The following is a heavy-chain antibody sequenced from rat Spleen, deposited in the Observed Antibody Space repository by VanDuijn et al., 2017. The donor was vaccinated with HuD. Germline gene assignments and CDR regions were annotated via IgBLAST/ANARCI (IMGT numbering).Heavy chain of an antibody. CDR2: ISYDGSST. V-gene: IGHV5-29*01. CDR1: GFTFSNYD. CDR3: ARDSTYASLDY. J-gene: IGHJ2*01. Sequence: EVQLVESGGGLVQPGRSLKLSCAASGFTFSNYDMAWVRQAPARGLEWVATISYDGSSTYYRDSVKGRFTISRDNARSSLYLQMDSLRSEDTATYYCARDSTYASLDYWGQGVTVTVSS. D-gene: IGHD1-2*01.